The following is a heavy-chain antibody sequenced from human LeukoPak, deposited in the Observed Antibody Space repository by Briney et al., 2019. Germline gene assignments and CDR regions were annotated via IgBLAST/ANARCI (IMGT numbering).Heavy chain of an antibody. D-gene: IGHD2-8*01. J-gene: IGHJ4*02. CDR3: AREDCTIGAVCSSLLDH. CDR1: GLTFSSDW. V-gene: IGHV3-74*01. CDR2: INSDASTI. Sequence: GSLRLSCAASGLTFSSDWMHWVRQVPGKGLVWVSRINSDASTINYADSVKGRFTISRDNAKNTLYLQMNNLRAEDTAVYYCAREDCTIGAVCSSLLDHWGRGTLVTVSS.